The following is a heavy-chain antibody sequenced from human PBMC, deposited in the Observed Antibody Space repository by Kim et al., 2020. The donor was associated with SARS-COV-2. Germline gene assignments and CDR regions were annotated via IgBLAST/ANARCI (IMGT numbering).Heavy chain of an antibody. D-gene: IGHD3-3*01. J-gene: IGHJ4*02. CDR2: ISSSGSTI. CDR1: GFTFSSYE. CDR3: ASRDDFWSGYSTYYFDY. Sequence: GGSLRLSCAASGFTFSSYEMNWVRQAPGKGLEWVSYISSSGSTIYYADSVKGRFTISRDNAKNSLYLQMNSLRAEDTAVYYCASRDDFWSGYSTYYFDYWGQGTLVTVSS. V-gene: IGHV3-48*03.